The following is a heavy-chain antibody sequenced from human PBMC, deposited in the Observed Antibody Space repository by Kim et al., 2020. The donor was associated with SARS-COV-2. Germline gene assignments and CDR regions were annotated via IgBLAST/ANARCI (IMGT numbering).Heavy chain of an antibody. J-gene: IGHJ5*02. V-gene: IGHV3-15*01. CDR3: LAQKS. Sequence: GGSLRLSCAASGFTSSSASMNWVRQIPGQGLQWIGRIKKKSDGGTTQYATPVKGRFTISRDDSKNTMYLQMNSLVIEDTDMYYCLAQKSWGQGTLVTVSS. CDR1: GFTSSSAS. CDR2: IKKKSDGGTT.